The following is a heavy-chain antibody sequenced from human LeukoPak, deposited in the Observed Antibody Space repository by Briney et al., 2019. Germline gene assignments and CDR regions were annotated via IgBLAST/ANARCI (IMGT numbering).Heavy chain of an antibody. CDR1: GFTFSHYA. D-gene: IGHD3-10*01. CDR3: TRSLNYFTSGTSRRDFDS. Sequence: GGSLRLSCTASGFTFSHYAMIWVRQTPGKGLEWVSAINDGDDVPYYADSVKGRFTISRDNSKNTLFLQMNNLRAEDTALYYCTRSLNYFTSGTSRRDFDSWGQGTLVTVSS. J-gene: IGHJ4*02. CDR2: INDGDDVP. V-gene: IGHV3-23*01.